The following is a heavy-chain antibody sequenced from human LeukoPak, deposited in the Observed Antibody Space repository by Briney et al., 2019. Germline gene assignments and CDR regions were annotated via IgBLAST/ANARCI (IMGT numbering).Heavy chain of an antibody. CDR3: ARRDGTYSFDY. V-gene: IGHV5-51*01. CDR1: GYYFASYW. D-gene: IGHD5-24*01. Sequence: GESLKISCQGSGYYFASYWIGWVRPMPGKGLEWMGIIYPGDSDTTYSPSFQGQVTISVDNSINTAYLQWSSLRASDTAIYYCARRDGTYSFDYWGQGTLVTVSS. CDR2: IYPGDSDT. J-gene: IGHJ4*02.